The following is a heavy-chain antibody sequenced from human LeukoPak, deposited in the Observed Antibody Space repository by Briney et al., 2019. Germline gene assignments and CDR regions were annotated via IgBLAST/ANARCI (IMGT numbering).Heavy chain of an antibody. Sequence: ASVKVSCKACVYTFTSYAMHWVRPAPGQRLEGVGWINAGNGNTKYSQKFQGRVTITRDTSASTAYMELSSLRSEDTAVYYCARGDSGSDGFDYGGQGSLVTVSS. CDR2: INAGNGNT. CDR1: VYTFTSYA. D-gene: IGHD1-26*01. CDR3: ARGDSGSDGFDY. J-gene: IGHJ4*02. V-gene: IGHV1-3*01.